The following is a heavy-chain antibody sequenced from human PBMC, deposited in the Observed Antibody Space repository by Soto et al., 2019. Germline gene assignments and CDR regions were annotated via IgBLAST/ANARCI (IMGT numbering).Heavy chain of an antibody. Sequence: RRLSCAASGFTFSSYSMNWVRQAPGKGLEWVSSISSSSSYIYYADSVKGRFTISRDNAKNSLYLQMNSLRAEDTAVYYCARDRVAYCSGGSCYTYGMDVWGQGTKVTVYS. J-gene: IGHJ6*02. CDR3: ARDRVAYCSGGSCYTYGMDV. D-gene: IGHD2-15*01. CDR1: GFTFSSYS. CDR2: ISSSSSYI. V-gene: IGHV3-21*01.